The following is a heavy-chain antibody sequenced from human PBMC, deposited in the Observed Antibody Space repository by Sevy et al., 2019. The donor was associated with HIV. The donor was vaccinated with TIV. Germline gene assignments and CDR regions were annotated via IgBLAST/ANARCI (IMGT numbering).Heavy chain of an antibody. Sequence: GGSLRLSCAASGFTFSSYDMHWVRQATGKGLEWVSTIGTACDTYYPGSVKGRFTISRENAKNSLYLQMNSLRAGDTAVYCCARGGDIVVVPAVSRYMDIWGKGTTVTVSS. J-gene: IGHJ6*03. CDR1: GFTFSSYD. V-gene: IGHV3-13*01. CDR2: IGTACDT. CDR3: ARGGDIVVVPAVSRYMDI. D-gene: IGHD2-2*01.